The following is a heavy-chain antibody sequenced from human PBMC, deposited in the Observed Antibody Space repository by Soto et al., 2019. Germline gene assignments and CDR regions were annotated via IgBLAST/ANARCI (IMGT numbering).Heavy chain of an antibody. D-gene: IGHD6-13*01. V-gene: IGHV4-59*01. Sequence: PSETLSLTCTVSGGSIINYYWSWIRQTPGKGLEWIGHIYYSGSTDYNASLKSRVSLSVDTSKNQFSLKLTSVTAADTAVYYCARDERGSSWYRWFAPWGQGILVTVSS. CDR1: GGSIINYY. J-gene: IGHJ5*02. CDR2: IYYSGST. CDR3: ARDERGSSWYRWFAP.